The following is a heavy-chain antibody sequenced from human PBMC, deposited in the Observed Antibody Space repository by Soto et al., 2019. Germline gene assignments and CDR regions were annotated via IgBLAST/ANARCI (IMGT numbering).Heavy chain of an antibody. D-gene: IGHD5-12*01. CDR2: ISAYNGNT. CDR3: AREKERGYSGYDSGDAFDY. CDR1: GYTFTSYG. J-gene: IGHJ4*02. Sequence: QVQLVQSGAEVKKPGASVKVSCKASGYTFTSYGISWVRQAPGQGLEWMGWISAYNGNTNYAQKLQGRVTMTTDTSTSTAYMELRSLRSDDTAVYYCAREKERGYSGYDSGDAFDYWGQGTLVTVSS. V-gene: IGHV1-18*01.